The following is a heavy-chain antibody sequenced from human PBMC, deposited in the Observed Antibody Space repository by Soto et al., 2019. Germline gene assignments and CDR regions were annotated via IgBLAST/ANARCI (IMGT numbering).Heavy chain of an antibody. CDR2: IYYSGST. D-gene: IGHD3-22*01. CDR3: ARVSRIVVGDYYGMEV. J-gene: IGHJ6*02. CDR1: GGSISSGDYY. V-gene: IGHV4-30-4*01. Sequence: SETLSLTCTVSGGSISSGDYYWSWIRQPPGKGLEWIGYIYYSGSTYYNPSLKSRVTISVDTSKNQFSLKLSSVAAADTAVYYCARVSRIVVGDYYGMEVWGQGTTVTVSS.